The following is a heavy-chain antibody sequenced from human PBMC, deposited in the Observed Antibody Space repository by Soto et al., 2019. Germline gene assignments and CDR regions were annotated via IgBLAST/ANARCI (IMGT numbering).Heavy chain of an antibody. CDR1: GFTFSDYA. V-gene: IGHV3-30*03. J-gene: IGHJ4*02. CDR2: VSHDGRNT. D-gene: IGHD2-21*02. CDR3: ADGGRRSLVTSDFNY. Sequence: VQLVESGGGVVQPGRSLRLSCAASGFTFSDYAMHWVRQAPGKGLEWVAVVSHDGRNTHYADSVKGRFTISRDSSKNRFLLETIGLSAAATAVYSCADGGRRSLVTSDFNYWGQGALVTVSS.